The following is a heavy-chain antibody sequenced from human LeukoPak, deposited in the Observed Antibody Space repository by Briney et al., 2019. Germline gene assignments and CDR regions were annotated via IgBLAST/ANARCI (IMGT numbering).Heavy chain of an antibody. J-gene: IGHJ4*02. CDR2: IIPIFGIA. Sequence: ASVKVSCKASGGTFSSYAISWVRQAPGQGLEWMGRIIPIFGIANYAQKIQGRVTITADKSTSTAYMELSSLRSEDTAVYYCARQPDGYNSYYFDYWGQGTLVTVSS. V-gene: IGHV1-69*04. CDR3: ARQPDGYNSYYFDY. CDR1: GGTFSSYA. D-gene: IGHD5-24*01.